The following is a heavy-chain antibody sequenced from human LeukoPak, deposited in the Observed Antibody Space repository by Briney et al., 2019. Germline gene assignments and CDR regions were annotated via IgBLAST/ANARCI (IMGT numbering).Heavy chain of an antibody. Sequence: GGSLRLSCSPSGFTFSNYAMHWVRQAPGEGLEYVSAISSNGGSTYYADSVKGRFTISRDNSKNTLYLQMSSLRAEDTAVYYCAKDLDYYGSGSPLAYGMDVWGQGTTVTVSS. J-gene: IGHJ6*02. CDR2: ISSNGGST. CDR3: AKDLDYYGSGSPLAYGMDV. D-gene: IGHD3-10*01. V-gene: IGHV3-64D*06. CDR1: GFTFSNYA.